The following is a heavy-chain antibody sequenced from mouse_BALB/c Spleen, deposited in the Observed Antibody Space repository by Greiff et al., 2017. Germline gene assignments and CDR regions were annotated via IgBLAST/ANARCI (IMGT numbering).Heavy chain of an antibody. CDR2: ISYSGST. Sequence: VQLQQSGPGLVKPSQSLSLTCTVTGYSITSDYAWNWIRQFPGNKLEWMGYISYSGSTSYNPSLKSRISITRDTSKNQFFLQLNSVTTEDTATYYCASWDDAMDYWGQGTSVTVSS. J-gene: IGHJ4*01. D-gene: IGHD4-1*01. CDR3: ASWDDAMDY. CDR1: GYSITSDYA. V-gene: IGHV3-2*02.